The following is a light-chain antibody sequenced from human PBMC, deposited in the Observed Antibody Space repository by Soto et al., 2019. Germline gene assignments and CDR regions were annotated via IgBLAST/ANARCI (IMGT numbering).Light chain of an antibody. CDR3: QSYDSSLSGYV. CDR2: GNS. V-gene: IGLV1-40*01. Sequence: QSVLTQPPSVSGAPGQRVTISCTGSSSNIGAGYDVHWYQQLPGTAPKLLIYGNSNRPSGVPDRCSVSKSGTSASLAITGLQAEDEADYYCQSYDSSLSGYVFGTGTKLTVL. J-gene: IGLJ1*01. CDR1: SSNIGAGYD.